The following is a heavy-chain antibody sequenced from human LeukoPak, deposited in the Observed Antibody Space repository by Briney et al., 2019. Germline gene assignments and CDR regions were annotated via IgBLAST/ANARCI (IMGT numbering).Heavy chain of an antibody. CDR3: ARDWGYYYDTPYYYGMDV. D-gene: IGHD3-22*01. CDR2: ISSSSSTI. CDR1: GFTFSSYS. Sequence: GGSLRLSRAASGFTFSSYSMNWVRPAPGKGLEWVSYISSSSSTIYYADSVKGRFTISRDNAKNSLFLQMNSLRAEDTAVYYCARDWGYYYDTPYYYGMDVWGQGTTVTVSS. V-gene: IGHV3-48*01. J-gene: IGHJ6*02.